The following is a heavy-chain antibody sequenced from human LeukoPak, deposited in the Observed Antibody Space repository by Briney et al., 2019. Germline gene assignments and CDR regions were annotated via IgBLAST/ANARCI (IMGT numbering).Heavy chain of an antibody. CDR1: GFTFSSYG. D-gene: IGHD6-19*01. CDR3: AKDRGRAVAGSEFDY. J-gene: IGHJ4*02. Sequence: GGTLRLSCAASGFTFSSYGMTWVRQAPGKGLEWVSVISGSGGSTNYADSVKGRFTISRDNSKNTLYLEMNSLRAEDTALYYCAKDRGRAVAGSEFDYWGQGTLVTVSS. CDR2: ISGSGGST. V-gene: IGHV3-23*01.